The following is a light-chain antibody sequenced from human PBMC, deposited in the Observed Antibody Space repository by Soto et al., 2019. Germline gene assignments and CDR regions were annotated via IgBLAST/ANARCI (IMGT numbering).Light chain of an antibody. CDR3: QQYGSSPRT. Sequence: EIVLTQSPGTLSLSPGERATLSCRASQSVSSSYLGWYQQKPGQAPRLLMYGASSRATGIPERFSGSGCGTDFTLTIIRLEPEDFAVYYCQQYGSSPRTFGQGTKVDIK. CDR2: GAS. V-gene: IGKV3-20*01. CDR1: QSVSSSY. J-gene: IGKJ1*01.